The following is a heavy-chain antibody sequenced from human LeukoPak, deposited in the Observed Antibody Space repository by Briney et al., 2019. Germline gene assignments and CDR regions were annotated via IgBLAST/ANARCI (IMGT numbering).Heavy chain of an antibody. CDR1: GYTFTSYY. V-gene: IGHV1-46*03. D-gene: IGHD6-19*01. CDR2: INPSGGST. CDR3: ATPAVAGTSIFDY. Sequence: SVKVSCKASGYTFTSYYMHWVRQAPGQGLEWMGIINPSGGSTSYAQKFQGRVTMTRDTSTSTVYMELSSLRSEDTAVYYCATPAVAGTSIFDYWGQGTLVTVSS. J-gene: IGHJ4*02.